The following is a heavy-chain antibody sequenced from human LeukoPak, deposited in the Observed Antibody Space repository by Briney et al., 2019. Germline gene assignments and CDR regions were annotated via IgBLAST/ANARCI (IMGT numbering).Heavy chain of an antibody. CDR2: IFHSGDT. CDR3: ARANYYDSSGSIANWFDP. Sequence: SETLSLTCAVSGYSIRTGYYWGWIRQSPGKGLEWIGSIFHSGDTYYNPSLKSRVTISVDTSKNQFSLKLSSVTAADTAVYYCARANYYDSSGSIANWFDPWGQGTLVTVSS. V-gene: IGHV4-38-2*01. D-gene: IGHD3-22*01. J-gene: IGHJ5*02. CDR1: GYSIRTGYY.